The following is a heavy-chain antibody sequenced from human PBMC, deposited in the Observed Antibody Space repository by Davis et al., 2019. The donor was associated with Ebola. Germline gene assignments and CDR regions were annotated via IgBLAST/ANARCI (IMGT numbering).Heavy chain of an antibody. CDR3: MSLSGGS. D-gene: IGHD3-16*01. CDR2: INRDGTTT. CDR1: GFTFSNSW. Sequence: HTGGSLRLSCAASGFTFSNSWMSWVRQGPREGLVWVSHINRDGTTTNYADSVEGRFTISRDNAKNTLYLQMNSLRAEDTAVYYCMSLSGGSWGQGTLVTVSS. J-gene: IGHJ5*02. V-gene: IGHV3-74*01.